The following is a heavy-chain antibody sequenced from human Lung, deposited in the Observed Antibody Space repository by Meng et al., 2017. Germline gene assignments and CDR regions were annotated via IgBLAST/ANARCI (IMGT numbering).Heavy chain of an antibody. Sequence: SWGGVIQPGRSLILSCAASGFTFNTYAMHWVRQARGKWLGWVSLMSFDGAKIYYSDSVRGRFTISRDNSKNTLYLQMNSLRAEDTAVYYCARDKPPNDVWGRGTLVTVSS. CDR3: ARDKPPNDV. CDR2: MSFDGAKI. J-gene: IGHJ2*01. V-gene: IGHV3-30*01. CDR1: GFTFNTYA.